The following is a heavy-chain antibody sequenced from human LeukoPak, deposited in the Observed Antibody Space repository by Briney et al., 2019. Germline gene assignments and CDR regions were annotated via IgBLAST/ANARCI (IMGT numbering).Heavy chain of an antibody. CDR3: ARDAGHQLSRRNYYAMDV. Sequence: PSETLSLTCTVSGGSISSSSYYWGWIRQPPGEELEWIGSIYSGGSSYYNPSLKSRVTISVDTSNNQFSLKVNSVTAADTAVYYCARDAGHQLSRRNYYAMDVWGQGTTVTVSS. CDR1: GGSISSSSYY. CDR2: IYSGGSS. D-gene: IGHD1-1*01. J-gene: IGHJ6*02. V-gene: IGHV4-39*07.